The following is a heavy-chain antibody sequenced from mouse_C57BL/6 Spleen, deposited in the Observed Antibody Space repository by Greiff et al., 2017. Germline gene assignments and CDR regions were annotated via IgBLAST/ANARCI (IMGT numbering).Heavy chain of an antibody. D-gene: IGHD2-5*01. CDR3: TRGGYSNYEYYFDY. CDR2: ISSGGDYI. CDR1: GFTFSSYA. V-gene: IGHV5S21*01. Sequence: EVMLVESGEGLVKPGGSLKLSCAASGFTFSSYAMSWVRQTPEKRLEWVAYISSGGDYIYYADTVKGRFTISRDNARNTLYLQMSSLKSEDTAMYYCTRGGYSNYEYYFDYWGQGTTLTVSS. J-gene: IGHJ2*01.